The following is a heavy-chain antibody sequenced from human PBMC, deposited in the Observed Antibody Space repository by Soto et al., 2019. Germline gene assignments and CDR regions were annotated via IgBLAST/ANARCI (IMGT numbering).Heavy chain of an antibody. V-gene: IGHV3-7*03. CDR3: ARESSSGWYYFDY. D-gene: IGHD6-19*01. CDR1: GFTFSSHW. CDR2: IKQDGGEK. Sequence: EVQLVESGGGLVQPGGSLRLSCAASGFTFSSHWMSWVRLAPGKGLEWVANIKQDGGEKYYVDSVKGRFTISRDNAKNSLDLQMNSLRAEDTAVYYCARESSSGWYYFDYWGQGTLVTVSS. J-gene: IGHJ4*02.